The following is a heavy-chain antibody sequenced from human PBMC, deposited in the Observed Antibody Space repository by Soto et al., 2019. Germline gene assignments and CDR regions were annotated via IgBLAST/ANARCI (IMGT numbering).Heavy chain of an antibody. V-gene: IGHV4-31*03. J-gene: IGHJ4*02. Sequence: QVQLQESGPGLVKPSQTLSLTCTVSGGSISSGGYYWSWIRQHPGKGLEWIGYIYYSGSTYYNPSPKSRVPISLDTSKTHSSLKLSSGTAAATAVYYCGRDNVSGSYRPGSLAYWGQGTLVTVSS. CDR1: GGSISSGGYY. D-gene: IGHD3-16*02. CDR2: IYYSGST. CDR3: GRDNVSGSYRPGSLAY.